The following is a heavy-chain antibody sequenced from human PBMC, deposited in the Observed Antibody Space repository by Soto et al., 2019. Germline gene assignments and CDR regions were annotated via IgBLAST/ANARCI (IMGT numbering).Heavy chain of an antibody. CDR2: INHSGST. V-gene: IGHV4-34*01. D-gene: IGHD6-13*01. Sequence: QVQLQQWGAGLLKPSETLSLTCAVYGGSFSGYYWSWIRQPPGKWLEWIGEINHSGSTNYNPSLKSRVTISVDTSKNQFSLKLSSVTAADTAVYYCARGRKDYSSSWYVDWGQGTLVTVSS. CDR3: ARGRKDYSSSWYVD. CDR1: GGSFSGYY. J-gene: IGHJ4*02.